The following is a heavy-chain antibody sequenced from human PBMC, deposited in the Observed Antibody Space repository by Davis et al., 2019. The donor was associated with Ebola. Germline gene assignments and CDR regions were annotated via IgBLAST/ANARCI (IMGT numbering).Heavy chain of an antibody. CDR1: GYTFTSYG. CDR3: ARGLLWFGELSGTNWFDP. CDR2: ISAYNGNT. Sequence: AASVKVSCKASGYTFTSYGISWVRQAPGQGLEWMGWISAYNGNTNYAQKLQGRVTMTTDTSTSTAYMELSSLRSEDTAVYYCARGLLWFGELSGTNWFDPWGQGTLVTVSS. D-gene: IGHD3-10*01. J-gene: IGHJ5*02. V-gene: IGHV1-18*01.